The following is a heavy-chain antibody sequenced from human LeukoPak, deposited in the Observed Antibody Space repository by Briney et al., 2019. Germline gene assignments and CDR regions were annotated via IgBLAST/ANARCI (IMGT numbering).Heavy chain of an antibody. CDR1: GGSISSYY. V-gene: IGHV4-4*07. Sequence: SDTLSLTCSVSGGSISSYYWSWIRQPAGKGLEWIGRIYSSGSTNYNPSLKTRVTMSLDTSKNQSSLNLTTVTAADTAVYYCARTSARGAQFDYWGQGTLVTVSS. D-gene: IGHD3-10*01. CDR3: ARTSARGAQFDY. J-gene: IGHJ4*02. CDR2: IYSSGST.